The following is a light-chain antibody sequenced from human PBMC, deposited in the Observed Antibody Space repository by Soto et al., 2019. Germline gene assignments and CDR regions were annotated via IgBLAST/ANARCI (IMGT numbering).Light chain of an antibody. Sequence: QSALTQPASVSGSPGQSITISCTGTSSDVGGYNFVSWYQHHPAKAPKLMIYDVSNRPSGVSNRFSASKSGNTASLTISGLQAEDEAHYYCSSFTRSDTLVVFGGGTKVTVL. J-gene: IGLJ2*01. CDR1: SSDVGGYNF. CDR2: DVS. V-gene: IGLV2-14*03. CDR3: SSFTRSDTLVV.